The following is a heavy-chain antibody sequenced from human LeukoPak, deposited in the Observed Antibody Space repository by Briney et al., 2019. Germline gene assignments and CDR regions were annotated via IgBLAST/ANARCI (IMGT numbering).Heavy chain of an antibody. CDR3: ARASITMVRGAPRYAFDI. V-gene: IGHV4-30-2*01. CDR2: IYHSGST. D-gene: IGHD3-10*01. Sequence: SETLSLTCAVSGGSISSGGYSWSWIRQPPGKGLEWIGYIYHSGSTYYNPSLKSRVTISVDTSKNQFSLKLSSVTAADTAVYYCARASITMVRGAPRYAFDIWGQGTMVTVSS. J-gene: IGHJ3*02. CDR1: GGSISSGGYS.